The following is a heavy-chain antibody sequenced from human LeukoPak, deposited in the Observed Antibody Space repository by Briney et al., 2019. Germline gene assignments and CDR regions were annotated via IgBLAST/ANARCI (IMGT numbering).Heavy chain of an antibody. CDR1: GYTFTSYT. V-gene: IGHV1-3*01. CDR3: ARADTPNNYYYYGMDV. CDR2: INADNGYT. J-gene: IGHJ6*02. D-gene: IGHD1/OR15-1a*01. Sequence: GASVKVSCKTSGYTFTSYTMHWVRQAPGQRLECMGWINADNGYTKYSQKFQGRVTITRDTSASTAYMELSSLRSEDTAVYYCARADTPNNYYYYGMDVWGQGTTVTVSS.